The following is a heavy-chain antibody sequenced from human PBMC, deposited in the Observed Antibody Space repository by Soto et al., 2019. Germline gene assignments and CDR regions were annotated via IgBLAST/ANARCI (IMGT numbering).Heavy chain of an antibody. Sequence: EMQLLESGGGLVQPGGSLRLSCAASGFTFISYGMTWVRQAPGKGLEWVSGITTTGRNTYYAESVKGRFTISRDNSNNVVYLQMNSLRAEDTAVYYCARGAAAASTDWFDAWCQGTLGIVSS. CDR2: ITTTGRNT. CDR3: ARGAAAASTDWFDA. V-gene: IGHV3-23*01. J-gene: IGHJ5*02. D-gene: IGHD6-13*01. CDR1: GFTFISYG.